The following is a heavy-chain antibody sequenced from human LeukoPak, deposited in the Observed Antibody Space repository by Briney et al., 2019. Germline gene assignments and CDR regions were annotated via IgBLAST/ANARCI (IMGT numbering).Heavy chain of an antibody. J-gene: IGHJ4*02. D-gene: IGHD3-22*01. CDR2: ISTYNGNT. CDR3: ARDWEYYYDSSVGY. Sequence: ASVKVSCKASGYTFTSYGISWVRQAPGQGLEWMGWISTYNGNTNYAQKLQGRVTMTTDTSTSTAYMELRSLRSDDTAVYYCARDWEYYYDSSVGYWGQGTLVTVSS. CDR1: GYTFTSYG. V-gene: IGHV1-18*01.